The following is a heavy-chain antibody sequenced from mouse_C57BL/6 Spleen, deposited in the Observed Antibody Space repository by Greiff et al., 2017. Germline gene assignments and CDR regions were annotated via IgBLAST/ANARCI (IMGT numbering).Heavy chain of an antibody. V-gene: IGHV1-61*01. CDR3: AREGVGYDYAMGG. CDR2: IYPSESET. Sequence: VQLQQPGAELVRPGSSVKLSCKASGYTFTSSWLDWVKQRPGQGLEWIGNIYPSESETHYNQKFKDKATLAGDKSSSTAYMQLSSLTSEDSAVYYCAREGVGYDYAMGGWGQGASVTVSS. J-gene: IGHJ4*01. D-gene: IGHD1-1*02. CDR1: GYTFTSSW.